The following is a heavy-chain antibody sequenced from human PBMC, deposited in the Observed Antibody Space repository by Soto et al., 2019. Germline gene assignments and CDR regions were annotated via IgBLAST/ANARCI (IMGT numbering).Heavy chain of an antibody. D-gene: IGHD7-27*01. CDR3: ARGPAGDKVDY. CDR2: VYIIGST. V-gene: IGHV4-30-4*01. J-gene: IGHJ4*02. CDR1: GGSISSGGYF. Sequence: QVQLQESGPGLVEPSQTLSLTCTVSGGSISSGGYFWSWIRQPPGKGLEWIGHVYIIGSTYSNPSLTSRVTISVDTSKNQFSLRLSFVTAADTAVYYCARGPAGDKVDYWGQGTLVTVSS.